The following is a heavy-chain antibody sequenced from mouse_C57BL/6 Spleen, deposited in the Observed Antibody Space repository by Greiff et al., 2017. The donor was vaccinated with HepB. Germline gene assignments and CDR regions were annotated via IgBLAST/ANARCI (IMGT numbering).Heavy chain of an antibody. Sequence: QVQLQQSGAELMKPGASVKLSCKATGYTFTGYWIEWVKQRPGHGLEWIGEILPGIGSTNYNEKFKGKATFTADTSSNTAYMQLSSLTTEDSAIYYCARRGVFITTAWYFDVWGTGTTVTVSS. D-gene: IGHD1-1*01. J-gene: IGHJ1*03. CDR3: ARRGVFITTAWYFDV. V-gene: IGHV1-9*01. CDR1: GYTFTGYW. CDR2: ILPGIGST.